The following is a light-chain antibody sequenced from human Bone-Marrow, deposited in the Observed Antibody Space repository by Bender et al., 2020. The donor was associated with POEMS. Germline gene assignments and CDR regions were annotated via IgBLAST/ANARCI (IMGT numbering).Light chain of an antibody. CDR2: EVT. Sequence: QSALAQPASVSGSPGQSVTISCTGTSGDIGAYDYVSWYQQRPGKAPKLLIYEVTNRPSGVSNRFSASKSVNTASLTVSGLQAEDEADYYCSSYAGDNIRVFGGGTKLTVL. CDR1: SGDIGAYDY. J-gene: IGLJ3*02. CDR3: SSYAGDNIRV. V-gene: IGLV2-14*01.